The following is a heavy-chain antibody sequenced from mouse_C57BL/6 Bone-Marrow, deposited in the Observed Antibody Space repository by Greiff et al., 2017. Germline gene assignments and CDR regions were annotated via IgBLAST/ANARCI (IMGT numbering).Heavy chain of an antibody. J-gene: IGHJ3*01. CDR3: ARKGNYVSFAY. CDR2: IWSGGST. D-gene: IGHD2-1*01. CDR1: GYSFTSYG. V-gene: IGHV2-2*01. Sequence: VQLQESGPGLVQPSQCLSITCTVSGYSFTSYGVNWVRQSPGKGLEWLGVIWSGGSTDYNAAFISRLSISKDNSKSQVFFKMNSLQADDTAIYYCARKGNYVSFAYGGQGTLVTVSA.